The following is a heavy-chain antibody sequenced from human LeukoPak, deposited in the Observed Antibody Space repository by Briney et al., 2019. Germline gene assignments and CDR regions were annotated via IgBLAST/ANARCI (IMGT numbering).Heavy chain of an antibody. V-gene: IGHV4-39*07. J-gene: IGHJ4*02. CDR2: IYYSGST. D-gene: IGHD3-10*01. Sequence: SETLSLTCTVSGGSISSSSYYWGWIRQPPGKGLEWIGSIYYSGSTYYNPSLKSRVTISVDTSKNQFSLKLSSVTAADTAVYYCARGSYGSGSYLFYYFDYWGQGTLVTASS. CDR1: GGSISSSSYY. CDR3: ARGSYGSGSYLFYYFDY.